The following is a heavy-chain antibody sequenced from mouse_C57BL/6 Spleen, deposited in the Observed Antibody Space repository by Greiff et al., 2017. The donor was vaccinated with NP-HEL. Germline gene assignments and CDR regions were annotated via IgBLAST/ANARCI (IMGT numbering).Heavy chain of an antibody. Sequence: EVKLQESGPGLAKPSQSLSLSCSVTGYSITSGYYWYWIRQFPGNKLEWMGYISYDGSNNYNPSLKNRISFTRDTSKNKFFLKLNSETTEDTATYYCASALIYYYRFDYWGQGTTLTVSS. V-gene: IGHV3-6*01. CDR3: ASALIYYYRFDY. J-gene: IGHJ2*01. CDR1: GYSITSGYY. D-gene: IGHD1-1*01. CDR2: ISYDGSN.